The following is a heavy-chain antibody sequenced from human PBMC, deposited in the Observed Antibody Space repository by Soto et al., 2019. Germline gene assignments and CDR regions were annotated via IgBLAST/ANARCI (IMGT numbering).Heavy chain of an antibody. Sequence: VGSLRLSCAASGFTFSSYAMSWVRQAPGKGLEWVSAISGSGGSTYYADSVKGRFTISRDNSKNTLYLQMNSLRAEDTAVYYCAKRTYYDSRLDYWGQGTLVTVSS. CDR2: ISGSGGST. CDR3: AKRTYYDSRLDY. J-gene: IGHJ4*02. D-gene: IGHD3-22*01. V-gene: IGHV3-23*01. CDR1: GFTFSSYA.